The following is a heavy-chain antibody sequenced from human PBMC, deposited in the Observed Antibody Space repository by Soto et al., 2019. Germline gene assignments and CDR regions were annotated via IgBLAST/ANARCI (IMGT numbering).Heavy chain of an antibody. CDR1: GFTFSSYG. CDR2: IWYDGSNK. V-gene: IGHV3-33*01. D-gene: IGHD2-21*02. CDR3: AREIRRYCGGDCYSRGCDY. J-gene: IGHJ4*02. Sequence: QVQLVESGGGVVQPGRSLRLSCAASGFTFSSYGMHWVRQAPGKGLEWVAVIWYDGSNKYYADSVKGRFTISRDNSKNTLYLQMNSLRAEDTAVYYCAREIRRYCGGDCYSRGCDYWGQGTLVTVSS.